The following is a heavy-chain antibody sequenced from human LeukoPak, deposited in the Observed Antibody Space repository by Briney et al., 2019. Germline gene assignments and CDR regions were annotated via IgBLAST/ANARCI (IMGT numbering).Heavy chain of an antibody. V-gene: IGHV4-4*02. CDR2: IYHSGST. J-gene: IGHJ4*02. Sequence: SETLSLTCAVSGGSISSSNWWSWVRQPPGKGLEWIGEIYHSGSTNYNPSLKSRVTISVDKSKNQFSLKLSSVTAADTAVYYCASGMVRGVITRQYYFDYWGQGTLVTVSS. CDR1: GGSISSSNW. D-gene: IGHD3-10*01. CDR3: ASGMVRGVITRQYYFDY.